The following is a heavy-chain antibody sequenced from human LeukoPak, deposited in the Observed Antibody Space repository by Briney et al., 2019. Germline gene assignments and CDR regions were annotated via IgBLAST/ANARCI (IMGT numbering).Heavy chain of an antibody. CDR1: GGPISSSSYY. CDR2: IYYSGST. J-gene: IGHJ4*02. D-gene: IGHD3-22*01. V-gene: IGHV4-39*01. CDR3: ARLSGYSFDY. Sequence: SETLSLTCTVSGGPISSSSYYWGWIRQPPGKGLEWIGSIYYSGSTYYNPSLKSRVTISVDTSKSQFSLNLSSVTAADTAVYYCARLSGYSFDYWGQGTLVTVSS.